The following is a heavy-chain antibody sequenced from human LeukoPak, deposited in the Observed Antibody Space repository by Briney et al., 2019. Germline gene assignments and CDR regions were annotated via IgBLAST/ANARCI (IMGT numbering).Heavy chain of an antibody. Sequence: SETLSLTCAVYGGSFSGYYWSWLRQPPGKGLEWIGEINHSGSTNYNPSLKSRVTISVDTSKNQFSLKLSSVTAADTAVYYCSSSVWGDYFDYWGQGTLVTVSS. CDR1: GGSFSGYY. J-gene: IGHJ4*02. CDR2: INHSGST. CDR3: SSSVWGDYFDY. D-gene: IGHD3-16*01. V-gene: IGHV4-34*01.